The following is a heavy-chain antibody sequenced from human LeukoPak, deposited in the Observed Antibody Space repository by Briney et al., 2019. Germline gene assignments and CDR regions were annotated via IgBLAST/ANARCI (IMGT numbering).Heavy chain of an antibody. CDR3: AKEYYDFWSGYPHDY. CDR2: ISGSGGST. J-gene: IGHJ4*02. V-gene: IGHV3-23*01. D-gene: IGHD3-3*01. Sequence: GGTLRLSCAASGFTFSSYGMSWVRQAPGKGLEWVSAISGSGGSTYYADSVKGRFTISRDNSKNTLYLQMNSLRAEDTAVYYCAKEYYDFWSGYPHDYWGQGTLVTVSS. CDR1: GFTFSSYG.